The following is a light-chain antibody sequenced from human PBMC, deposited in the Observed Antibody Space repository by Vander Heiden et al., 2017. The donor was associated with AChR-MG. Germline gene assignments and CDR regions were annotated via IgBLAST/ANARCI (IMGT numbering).Light chain of an antibody. CDR1: NIGSKS. CDR2: YDS. V-gene: IGLV3-21*04. J-gene: IGLJ3*02. Sequence: SYVLTQPPSVSVAPGKTARITCGGNNIGSKSVHWYQQKPGQAPVLVIYYDSDRPSGIPERFSGSNSGNTATLTISRVEAGDEADYYCQVWDSSSDPSWVFGGGTELTVL. CDR3: QVWDSSSDPSWV.